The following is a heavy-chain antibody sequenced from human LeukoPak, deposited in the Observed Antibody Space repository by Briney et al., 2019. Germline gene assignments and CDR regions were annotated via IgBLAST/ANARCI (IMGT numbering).Heavy chain of an antibody. CDR2: IYHSGST. CDR3: ASLYGDYPY. J-gene: IGHJ4*02. V-gene: IGHV4-38-2*02. D-gene: IGHD4-17*01. Sequence: SETLSLTCTVSGYSISSGCYWGWIRQPPGKGREWIGSIYHSGSTYYNPSLKSRVTISVDTSKNQFSLKLSSVTAAETAVYYCASLYGDYPYWGQGTLVTVSS. CDR1: GYSISSGCY.